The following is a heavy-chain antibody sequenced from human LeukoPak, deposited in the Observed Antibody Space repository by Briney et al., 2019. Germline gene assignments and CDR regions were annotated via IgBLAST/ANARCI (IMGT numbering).Heavy chain of an antibody. Sequence: GGSLRLSCAASGFTFRGSAMHWVRQAAGKGLEWVGRIRSKTNSYETAYAASLKGRVTTSRDDSKNTAYLQMNSLKTEDTAVYYCSGDCSSTSCYLYYMDVWGKGTTVTVSS. CDR1: GFTFRGSA. D-gene: IGHD2-2*01. V-gene: IGHV3-73*01. CDR2: IRSKTNSYET. CDR3: SGDCSSTSCYLYYMDV. J-gene: IGHJ6*03.